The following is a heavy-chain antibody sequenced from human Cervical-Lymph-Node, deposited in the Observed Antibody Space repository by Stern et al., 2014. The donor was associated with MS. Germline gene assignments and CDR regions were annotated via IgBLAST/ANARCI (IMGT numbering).Heavy chain of an antibody. CDR1: GFTFTRYR. CDR3: ATDIYDFDGMDV. Sequence: EVQLVESGGGLVQPGGSLRLSCAASGFTFTRYRMHWVRQAPGKGLVWVSLINSDGSSTSYADSVKGRFTISRDNAKNTLYLQMNSLRAEDTAVYYCATDIYDFDGMDVWGQGTTVTVSS. V-gene: IGHV3-74*02. D-gene: IGHD5/OR15-5a*01. J-gene: IGHJ6*02. CDR2: INSDGSST.